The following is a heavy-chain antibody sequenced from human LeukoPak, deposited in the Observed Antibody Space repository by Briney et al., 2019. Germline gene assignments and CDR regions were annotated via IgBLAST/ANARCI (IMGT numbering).Heavy chain of an antibody. V-gene: IGHV4-39*01. CDR2: IYYSGNT. J-gene: IGHJ4*02. D-gene: IGHD1-26*01. CDR3: ARPIVGATRGLDY. CDR1: GVSISTSTYY. Sequence: PSETLSLTCTVSGVSISTSTYYWAWIRQPPGKGLEWIGSIYYSGNTYYNPSLKSRVTISVDTSKNQFSLKLSSVTAADTAVYYCARPIVGATRGLDYWGQGTLVTVSS.